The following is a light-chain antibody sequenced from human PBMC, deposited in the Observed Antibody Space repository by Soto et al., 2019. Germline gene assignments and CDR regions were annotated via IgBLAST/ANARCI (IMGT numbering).Light chain of an antibody. V-gene: IGLV2-8*01. J-gene: IGLJ1*01. CDR2: EVN. CDR3: SSYAGSSNV. Sequence: QSALAQPPSASGSPGHSVAISCTGTSSDVGGYNYVSWYQQHPGKAPKLMIYEVNKRPSGVPDRFSGSKSGNTASLTVSGLQAEDEADYHCSSYAGSSNVFGTGTKVTVL. CDR1: SSDVGGYNY.